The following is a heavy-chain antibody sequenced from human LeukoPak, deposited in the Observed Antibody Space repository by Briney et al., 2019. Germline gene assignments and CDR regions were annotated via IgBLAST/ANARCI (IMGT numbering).Heavy chain of an antibody. D-gene: IGHD2-21*02. CDR1: GFTFSSYG. Sequence: GGSLRLSCAASGFTFSSYGMSWVRQAPGKGLEWVSAISGSGGSTYYADSVKGRFTISRDNSKNTLYLQMNSLRAEDTAVYYCAKDVKVTSYYFDYWGQGTLVTVSS. J-gene: IGHJ4*02. CDR3: AKDVKVTSYYFDY. CDR2: ISGSGGST. V-gene: IGHV3-23*01.